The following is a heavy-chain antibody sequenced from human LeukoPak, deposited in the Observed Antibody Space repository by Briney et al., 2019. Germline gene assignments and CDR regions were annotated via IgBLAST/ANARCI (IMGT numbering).Heavy chain of an antibody. Sequence: AGGSLRLSCAASGYSFTSYWIGWVRQMPGKGLEGMGIIYPGDSDTRYSPSFQGQVTISADKSISTAYLQWSSLKASDTAMYYCARRVGYSYASDAFDIWSQGTMVTVSS. CDR1: GYSFTSYW. D-gene: IGHD5-18*01. CDR2: IYPGDSDT. J-gene: IGHJ3*02. CDR3: ARRVGYSYASDAFDI. V-gene: IGHV5-51*01.